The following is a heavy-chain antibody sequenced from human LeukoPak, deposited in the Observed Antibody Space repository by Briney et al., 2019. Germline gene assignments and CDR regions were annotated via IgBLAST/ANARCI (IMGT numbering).Heavy chain of an antibody. CDR1: GFTFSSYS. CDR3: ATLRGPTPYGMDV. J-gene: IGHJ6*02. Sequence: KSGGSLRLSCAASGFTFSSYSMNWVRQAPGKGLEWVSSISSSSSYIYYADSVKGRFTISGDNAENSLYLQMNSLRAEDTAVYYCATLRGPTPYGMDVWGQGTTVTVSS. CDR2: ISSSSSYI. V-gene: IGHV3-21*01.